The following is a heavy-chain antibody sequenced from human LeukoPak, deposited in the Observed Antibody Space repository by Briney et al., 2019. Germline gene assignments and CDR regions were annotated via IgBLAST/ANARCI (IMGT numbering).Heavy chain of an antibody. V-gene: IGHV3-48*01. D-gene: IGHD3-10*01. J-gene: IGHJ4*02. CDR2: ISSSSSTI. Sequence: GGSLRLSCAASGFTFSSYSMNWVRQAPGKGLEWVSYISSSSSTIYYADSVKGRFTISRDKAKNSLYLQMNSLRAEDTAVYYCAREAFSGYYGSGSYYALDYWGQGTLVTVSS. CDR1: GFTFSSYS. CDR3: AREAFSGYYGSGSYYALDY.